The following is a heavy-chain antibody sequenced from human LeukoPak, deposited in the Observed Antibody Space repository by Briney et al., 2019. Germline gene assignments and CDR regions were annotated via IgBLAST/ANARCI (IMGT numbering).Heavy chain of an antibody. CDR3: SAGYFEPFAH. V-gene: IGHV4-59*02. CDR2: LSYTGKT. CDR1: GASVSSSH. J-gene: IGHJ4*02. Sequence: PSETLSLTCVVSGASVSSSHWNWIRQLPGKRVEWINCLSYTGKTDYNPSLTSRVAISLGTSKNHVSLKLRSVTAADTAVYYCSAGYFEPFAHWGQGILVTVSS. D-gene: IGHD2/OR15-2a*01.